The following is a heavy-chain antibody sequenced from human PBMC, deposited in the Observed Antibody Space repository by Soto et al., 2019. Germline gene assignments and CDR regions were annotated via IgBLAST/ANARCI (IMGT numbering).Heavy chain of an antibody. CDR3: ARHVYNWNDPTFEY. J-gene: IGHJ4*02. CDR1: GGSISSYY. Sequence: SETLSLTCTVSGGSISSYYWSWIRQPPGKGLEWIGYIYYSGSTNYNPSLKSRVTISVDTSKNQFSLKLSSVTAADTAVYYCARHVYNWNDPTFEYWGQGTLVTVSS. D-gene: IGHD1-1*01. CDR2: IYYSGST. V-gene: IGHV4-59*08.